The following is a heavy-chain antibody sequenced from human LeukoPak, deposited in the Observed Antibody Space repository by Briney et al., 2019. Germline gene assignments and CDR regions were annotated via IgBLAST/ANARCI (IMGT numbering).Heavy chain of an antibody. Sequence: PSETLSFTCAVSGYSISSDYYWGWIRQPPEKGLEWLGSIHHSWTTYYNPSLQSRVTISVDTSKNQFSLKLSSVTAADTAVYYCARAFSRDYFDYWGQGTLVTVSS. CDR2: IHHSWTT. D-gene: IGHD2-2*01. CDR3: ARAFSRDYFDY. V-gene: IGHV4-38-2*01. CDR1: GYSISSDYY. J-gene: IGHJ4*02.